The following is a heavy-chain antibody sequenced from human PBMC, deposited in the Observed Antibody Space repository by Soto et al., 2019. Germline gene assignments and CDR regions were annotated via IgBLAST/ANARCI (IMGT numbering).Heavy chain of an antibody. Sequence: PSETLSLTCTVSGGSISRGGYYWSWIRQHPGKGREWIGYIYYSGSTYYNPSLKGRVTITVDTSKNQFSLKLSSVTAADTAVYYCARAYYYDSSGYYNDYCGQGTLVTVSS. V-gene: IGHV4-31*03. CDR1: GGSISRGGYY. J-gene: IGHJ4*02. D-gene: IGHD3-22*01. CDR2: IYYSGST. CDR3: ARAYYYDSSGYYNDY.